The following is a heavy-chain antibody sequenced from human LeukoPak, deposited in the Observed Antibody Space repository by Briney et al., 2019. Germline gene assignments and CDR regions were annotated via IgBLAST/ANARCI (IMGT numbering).Heavy chain of an antibody. V-gene: IGHV4-34*01. Sequence: PSETLSLTCAVYGGSFSGYYWSWIRQPPGKGLEWIGEINHSGSTNYNPSLKSRVTISVDTSKNQSSLKLSSVTAADTAVYYCARLWESYYYYMDVWGKGTTVTVSS. CDR2: INHSGST. CDR1: GGSFSGYY. CDR3: ARLWESYYYYMDV. D-gene: IGHD1-26*01. J-gene: IGHJ6*03.